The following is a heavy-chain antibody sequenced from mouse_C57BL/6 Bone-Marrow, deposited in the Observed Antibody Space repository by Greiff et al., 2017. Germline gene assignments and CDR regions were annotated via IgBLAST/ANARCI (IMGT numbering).Heavy chain of an antibody. D-gene: IGHD2-5*01. Sequence: VQLQQSGAELVMPGASVKLSCKASGYTFTSYWMHWVKQRPGQGLEWIGEIDPSDSYTNYNQKFKGKSTLTVDKSSSTAYMQLSSLTSEDSAVYYCARFPYSNYGRWFAYWGQGTLVTVSA. CDR1: GYTFTSYW. CDR3: ARFPYSNYGRWFAY. J-gene: IGHJ3*01. V-gene: IGHV1-69*01. CDR2: IDPSDSYT.